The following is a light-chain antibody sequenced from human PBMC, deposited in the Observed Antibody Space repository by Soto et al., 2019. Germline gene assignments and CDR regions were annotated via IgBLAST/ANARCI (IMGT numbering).Light chain of an antibody. CDR3: QNYNSLPIT. CDR2: DAS. J-gene: IGKJ5*01. V-gene: IGKV1-33*01. Sequence: GDRATITCQASQDIRYYLNWYRQKTGQAPKLLIYDASQLETGVPSKFSGSGSGTDFNFTINRLQAEDIGTYYCQNYNSLPITFGQGTRLEIK. CDR1: QDIRYY.